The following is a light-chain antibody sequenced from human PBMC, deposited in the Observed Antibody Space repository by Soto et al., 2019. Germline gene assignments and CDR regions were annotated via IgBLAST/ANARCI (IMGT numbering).Light chain of an antibody. CDR2: DAS. Sequence: EIVLTQSPATLSLSPGERATLSCRASQSVSSYLAWYQQKPGQAPRLLIYDASNRATGIPARFSGSGSGTDFTLTISRLDAEDFAVYYCKQRSNWPPYTFGQGTKLEIK. V-gene: IGKV3-11*01. CDR3: KQRSNWPPYT. J-gene: IGKJ2*01. CDR1: QSVSSY.